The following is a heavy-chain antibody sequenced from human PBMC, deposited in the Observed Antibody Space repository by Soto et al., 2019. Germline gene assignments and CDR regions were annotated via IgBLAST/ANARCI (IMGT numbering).Heavy chain of an antibody. CDR1: GYTLTELS. J-gene: IGHJ4*02. CDR2: FDPEDGET. V-gene: IGHV1-24*01. D-gene: IGHD3-3*01. Sequence: ASVKVSCKVSGYTLTELSMHWLRQAPGKGLEWMGGFDPEDGETIYAQKFQGRVTMTEDTSTDTAYMELSSLRSEDTAVYYCATGIYDFWSGYLYKWGQGTLVTVSS. CDR3: ATGIYDFWSGYLYK.